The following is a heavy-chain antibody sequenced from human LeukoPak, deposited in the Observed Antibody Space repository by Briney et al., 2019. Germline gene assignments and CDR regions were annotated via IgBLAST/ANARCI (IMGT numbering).Heavy chain of an antibody. D-gene: IGHD1-26*01. CDR3: AKVGSTSRYYYYGMDV. V-gene: IGHV3-23*01. CDR1: GFTFSSYA. Sequence: GGSLRLSCAASGFTFSSYAMTWVRQAPGKGLEWVSVISTSGSGTYYADSVKGRFTISRDNSKNTLYLQMNSLRAEDTAIYYCAKVGSTSRYYYYGMDVWGQGTTVTVS. CDR2: ISTSGSGT. J-gene: IGHJ6*02.